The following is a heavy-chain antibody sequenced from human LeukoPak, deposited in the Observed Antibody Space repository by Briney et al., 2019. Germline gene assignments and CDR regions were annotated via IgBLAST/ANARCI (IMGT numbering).Heavy chain of an antibody. Sequence: PGESLRLSCAASGFSFSSYGMHWVRQAPGKGLEWVAIISYDGGDKYYADSVKGRFTISRDNSKNTLYLKMNSLRAEDTAVYYCAKGCTLFWLKDAFDVWGQGTMVTVSS. CDR1: GFSFSSYG. CDR2: ISYDGGDK. V-gene: IGHV3-30*18. CDR3: AKGCTLFWLKDAFDV. D-gene: IGHD3-9*01. J-gene: IGHJ3*01.